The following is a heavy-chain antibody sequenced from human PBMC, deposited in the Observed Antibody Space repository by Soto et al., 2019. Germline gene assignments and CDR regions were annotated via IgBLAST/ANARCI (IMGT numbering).Heavy chain of an antibody. CDR2: IIPIFGTA. CDR3: ARAGGSSSWKAFFDY. CDR1: GGTFSSYA. V-gene: IGHV1-69*01. J-gene: IGHJ4*02. D-gene: IGHD6-13*01. Sequence: QVQLVQSGAEVKKPGSSVKVSCKASGGTFSSYAISWVRQAPGQGLEWMGGIIPIFGTANYAQKFQGRVTVTADESTSTAYMELRRQRSEETAVYYCARAGGSSSWKAFFDYWGQGTLVSVTS.